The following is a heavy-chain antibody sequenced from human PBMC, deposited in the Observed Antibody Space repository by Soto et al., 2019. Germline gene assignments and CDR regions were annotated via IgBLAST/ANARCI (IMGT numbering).Heavy chain of an antibody. CDR2: IYYSGST. V-gene: IGHV4-61*01. D-gene: IGHD6-6*01. Sequence: SETLSLTCTVSGGSVSSGSYYWSWIRQPPGKGLEWIGYIYYSGSTNYNPSLKSRVTISVDTSKNQFSLKLSSVTAADTAVYYCARGPYSSLSGTFDPWGQGTLVTVSS. CDR1: GGSVSSGSYY. CDR3: ARGPYSSLSGTFDP. J-gene: IGHJ5*02.